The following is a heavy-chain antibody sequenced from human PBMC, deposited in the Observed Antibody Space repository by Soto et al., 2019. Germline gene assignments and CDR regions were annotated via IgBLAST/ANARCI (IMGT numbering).Heavy chain of an antibody. CDR1: GGSFSGYY. V-gene: IGHV4-34*01. CDR3: ARGGMTTVTTHFFFDY. D-gene: IGHD4-17*01. Sequence: SETLSLTCAVYGGSFSGYYWSWIRQPPGKGLEWIGEINHSGSTNYNPSLKSRVTISVDTSKNQFSLKLSSVTAADTAVYYCARGGMTTVTTHFFFDYWGQGTLVTVSS. CDR2: INHSGST. J-gene: IGHJ4*02.